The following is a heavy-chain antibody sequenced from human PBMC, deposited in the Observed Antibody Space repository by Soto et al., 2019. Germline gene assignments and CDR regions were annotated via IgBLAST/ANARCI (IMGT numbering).Heavy chain of an antibody. Sequence: HPGGSLRLSCAASGFTFSSYWMHWVRQAPGKGLVWVSRINSDGSSTSYADSVKGRFTISRDNAKNTLYLQMNSLRAEDTAVYYCASGYYDILTGYSPDAFDIWGQGTMVTVSS. CDR1: GFTFSSYW. J-gene: IGHJ3*02. V-gene: IGHV3-74*01. CDR3: ASGYYDILTGYSPDAFDI. CDR2: INSDGSST. D-gene: IGHD3-9*01.